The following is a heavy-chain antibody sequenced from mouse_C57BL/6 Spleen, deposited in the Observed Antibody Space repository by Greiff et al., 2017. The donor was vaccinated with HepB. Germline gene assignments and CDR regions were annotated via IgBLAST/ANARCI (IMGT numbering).Heavy chain of an antibody. Sequence: VKLMESGPGLVQPSQSLSITCTVSGFSLTSYGVHWVRQSPGKGLEWLGVIWSGGSTDYNAAFISRLSISKDNSKSQVFFKMNSLQADDTAIYYCARANWDLYWYFDVWGTGTTVTVSS. J-gene: IGHJ1*03. D-gene: IGHD4-1*01. V-gene: IGHV2-2*01. CDR3: ARANWDLYWYFDV. CDR1: GFSLTSYG. CDR2: IWSGGST.